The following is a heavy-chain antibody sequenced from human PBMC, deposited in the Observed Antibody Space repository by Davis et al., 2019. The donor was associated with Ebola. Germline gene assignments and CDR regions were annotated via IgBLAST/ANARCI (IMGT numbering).Heavy chain of an antibody. CDR3: ARDYGWGFEV. CDR2: IRPDGIDK. Sequence: GGSLRLSCTVSGFIFSHYGFHWVRQAPGKGLEWLTFIRPDGIDKYYGDSVRGRFTVSRDNPKNTLYLQMNSLRVDDTAIYYCARDYGWGFEVWGQGTMVTVS. V-gene: IGHV3-30*02. D-gene: IGHD3-10*01. CDR1: GFIFSHYG. J-gene: IGHJ3*01.